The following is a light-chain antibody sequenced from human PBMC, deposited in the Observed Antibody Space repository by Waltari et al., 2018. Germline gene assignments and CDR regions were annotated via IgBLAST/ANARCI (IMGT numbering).Light chain of an antibody. J-gene: IGKJ4*01. Sequence: ESVFTQSPGTLSLSPGERATLSCGASQSVDLNYLAWYQQKPGQAPRLLLYGASSRATGIPDRFSGSVSERDFSLTISRLEPEDFAVYHCQQYGKSPLTFGGGTKVEIK. CDR3: QQYGKSPLT. CDR2: GAS. V-gene: IGKV3-20*01. CDR1: QSVDLNY.